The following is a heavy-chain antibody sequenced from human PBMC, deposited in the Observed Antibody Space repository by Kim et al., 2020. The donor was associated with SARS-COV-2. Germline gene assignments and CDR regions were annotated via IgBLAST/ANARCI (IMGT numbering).Heavy chain of an antibody. D-gene: IGHD5-18*01. CDR1: GFTFSRYW. V-gene: IGHV3-74*01. CDR2: INSDGSST. Sequence: GGSLRLSCAASGFTFSRYWMHWVRQAPGKGLVWVSRINSDGSSTSYADSMKGRFTISRDNAKNTLYLQMNSLRAEDTAVYYCARVSLDTATDYWGQGTLVTVSS. CDR3: ARVSLDTATDY. J-gene: IGHJ4*02.